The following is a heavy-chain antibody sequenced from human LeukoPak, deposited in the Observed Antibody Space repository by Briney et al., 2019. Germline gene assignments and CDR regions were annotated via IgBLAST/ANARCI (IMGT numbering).Heavy chain of an antibody. J-gene: IGHJ4*02. CDR1: GYTFTSYG. D-gene: IGHD3-16*02. CDR2: ISAYNGNT. Sequence: ASVKVSCKASGYTFTSYGISWVRQAPGQGLEWMGWISAYNGNTNYVQKLQGRVTMTTDTSTSTAYMELRSLGSDDTAVYYCARETLTPMITFGGVIVASPGGSDYWGQGTLVTVSS. CDR3: ARETLTPMITFGGVIVASPGGSDY. V-gene: IGHV1-18*01.